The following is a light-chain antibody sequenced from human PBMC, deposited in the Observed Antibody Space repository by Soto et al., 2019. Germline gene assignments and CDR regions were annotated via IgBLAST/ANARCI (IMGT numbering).Light chain of an antibody. Sequence: IQLTQSPSSLSASVGYRVTITCRASQGINTFLAWYQQKAGKAPKLLIYAASTLQSGVPSRFSGSGSGTDFTLTISSLQSEDFATYYCQQLNSYPITFGQGTRLEI. J-gene: IGKJ5*01. V-gene: IGKV1-9*01. CDR2: AAS. CDR3: QQLNSYPIT. CDR1: QGINTF.